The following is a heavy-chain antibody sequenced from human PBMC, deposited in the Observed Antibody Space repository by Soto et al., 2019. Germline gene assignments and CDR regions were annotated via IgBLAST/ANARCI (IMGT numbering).Heavy chain of an antibody. V-gene: IGHV3-30*19. CDR2: ISYDGSNK. CDR3: ARPLPRRIAVAGYNWFDP. CDR1: GFTFSSYG. D-gene: IGHD6-19*01. J-gene: IGHJ5*02. Sequence: QVQLVESGGGVVQPGRSLRLSCAASGFTFSSYGMHWVRQAPGKGLEWVAVISYDGSNKYYADSVKGRFTISRDNSKNTLYLQMNSLRAEDTAVYYCARPLPRRIAVAGYNWFDPWGQGTLVTVSS.